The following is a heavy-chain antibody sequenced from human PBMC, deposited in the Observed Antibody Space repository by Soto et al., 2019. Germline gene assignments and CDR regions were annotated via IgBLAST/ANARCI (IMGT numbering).Heavy chain of an antibody. CDR2: ISYDGSNK. V-gene: IGHV3-30-3*01. J-gene: IGHJ6*02. Sequence: GGSLRLSCAASGFTFSSYAMHWVRQAPGKGLEWVAVISYDGSNKYYADSVKGRFTISRDNSKNTLYLQMNSLRAEDTAVYYCARAPHYYYYGMDVWGQGXTVTVSS. CDR3: ARAPHYYYYGMDV. CDR1: GFTFSSYA.